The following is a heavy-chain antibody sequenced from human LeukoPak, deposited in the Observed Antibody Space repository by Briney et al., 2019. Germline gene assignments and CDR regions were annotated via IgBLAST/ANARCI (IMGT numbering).Heavy chain of an antibody. J-gene: IGHJ5*02. CDR1: GGSISSSSYY. D-gene: IGHD4-17*01. V-gene: IGHV4-39*01. Sequence: PSETLSLTCTVSGGSISSSSYYWGWIRQPPGKGLEWIGSIYYSGSTYYNPSLKSRVTISVDTSKNQFSLKLSSVTAADTAVYYCAGQTVTMAYWFDPWGQGTLVTVSS. CDR3: AGQTVTMAYWFDP. CDR2: IYYSGST.